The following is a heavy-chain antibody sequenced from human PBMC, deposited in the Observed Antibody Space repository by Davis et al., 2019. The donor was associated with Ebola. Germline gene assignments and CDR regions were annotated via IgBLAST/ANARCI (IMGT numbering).Heavy chain of an antibody. J-gene: IGHJ6*02. CDR1: GGSISSYY. D-gene: IGHD3-22*01. CDR2: IYYSGST. Sequence: PSETLSFTCTVSGGSISSYYWSWIRQPPGKGLEWIGYIYYSGSTNYNPSLKSRVTISVDTSKNQFSLKLSSVTAADTAVYYCARHRSWYYDSSGYRKTYYYGMDVWGQGTTVTVSS. V-gene: IGHV4-59*08. CDR3: ARHRSWYYDSSGYRKTYYYGMDV.